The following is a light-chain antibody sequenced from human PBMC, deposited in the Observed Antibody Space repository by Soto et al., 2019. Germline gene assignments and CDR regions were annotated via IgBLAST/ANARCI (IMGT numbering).Light chain of an antibody. CDR3: QQSYTFPFT. J-gene: IGKJ2*01. Sequence: DIQMTQSPSSLSASVGDRVTITCRASQPISNYLNWYQQKPGKAPKFLISAASTLQSGVPSRFSGYGSGTDFTLAISSLHPDDCATYYCQQSYTFPFTFGQGTKLDIK. CDR1: QPISNY. CDR2: AAS. V-gene: IGKV1-39*01.